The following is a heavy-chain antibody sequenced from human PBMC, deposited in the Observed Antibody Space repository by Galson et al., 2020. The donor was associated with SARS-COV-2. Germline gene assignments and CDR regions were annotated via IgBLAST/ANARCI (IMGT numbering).Heavy chain of an antibody. Sequence: GGSLRLSCAASGFTFRSHWMSWVRQAPGKGLEWVANINLDGSEKYYVDSVKGRFTISRDNARNSLYLQIDSLRVDDTAIYYCARGHYGRDYWGQGTLVTVCS. CDR2: INLDGSEK. V-gene: IGHV3-7*04. CDR1: GFTFRSHW. D-gene: IGHD4-17*01. CDR3: ARGHYGRDY. J-gene: IGHJ4*02.